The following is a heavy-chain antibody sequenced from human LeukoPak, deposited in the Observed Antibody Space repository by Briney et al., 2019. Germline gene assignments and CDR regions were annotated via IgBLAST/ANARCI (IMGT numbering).Heavy chain of an antibody. J-gene: IGHJ4*02. Sequence: GGSLRLSCAASGFTVSSNYMSWVRHAPGKGLEWVSVIYSGDRTYYADSVKRRFTISRDTSKNHLYLKMNSLRAEDTAVYYCARESRDSSGYWTNLDYWGQGTLVTVSS. CDR1: GFTVSSNY. V-gene: IGHV3-53*01. CDR3: ARESRDSSGYWTNLDY. CDR2: IYSGDRT. D-gene: IGHD3-22*01.